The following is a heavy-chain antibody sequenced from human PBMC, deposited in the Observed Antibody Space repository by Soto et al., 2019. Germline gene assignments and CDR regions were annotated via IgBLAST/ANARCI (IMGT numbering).Heavy chain of an antibody. D-gene: IGHD6-25*01. CDR1: GFTFSSYS. CDR3: AKERSDHRIAAAAIDY. Sequence: GGSLRLSCVASGFTFSSYSMNWVRQAPGKGLEWVSYISSSSSSRYYADSVKGRFTISRDNSKNTLYLQINSLRAEDTAVYYCAKERSDHRIAAAAIDYWGQGAQVTSPQ. J-gene: IGHJ4*02. V-gene: IGHV3-48*01. CDR2: ISSSSSSR.